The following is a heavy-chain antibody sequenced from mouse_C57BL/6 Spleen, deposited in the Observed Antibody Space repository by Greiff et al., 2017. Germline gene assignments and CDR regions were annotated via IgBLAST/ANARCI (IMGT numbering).Heavy chain of an antibody. V-gene: IGHV1-53*01. CDR1: GYTFTSYW. CDR2: INPSNGGT. J-gene: IGHJ2*01. D-gene: IGHD4-1*01. CDR3: ARWGANCASFDY. Sequence: QVKLQQPGTDLVKPGASVKLSCKASGYTFTSYWMHWVKQRPGQGLEWIGNINPSNGGTNYHEKVKSQATMTVDKTASNAYLQLSSLTSEDSAVYYCARWGANCASFDYWGQGTTLTVSS.